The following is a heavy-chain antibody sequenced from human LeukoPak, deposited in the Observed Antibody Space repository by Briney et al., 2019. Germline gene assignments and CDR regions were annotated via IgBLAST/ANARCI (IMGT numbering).Heavy chain of an antibody. V-gene: IGHV4-34*01. D-gene: IGHD3-10*01. J-gene: IGHJ4*02. CDR3: ARGGFGELLRRGFDY. Sequence: PSETLSFTCAVYGGSFSGYYWSWIRQPPGKGLEWSGEINHIGSTNYNPSPNSRATLSVDTSKNQFSLKLRSVTAADTAVYYCARGGFGELLRRGFDYWGQGTLVTVSS. CDR1: GGSFSGYY. CDR2: INHIGST.